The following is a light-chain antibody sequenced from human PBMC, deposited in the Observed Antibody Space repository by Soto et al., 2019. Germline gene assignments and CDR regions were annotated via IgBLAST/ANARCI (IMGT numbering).Light chain of an antibody. V-gene: IGKV3-15*01. J-gene: IGKJ2*01. Sequence: ELVMTQSPATLSVSPGERATLSCRASQSVSSNLAWYQQKPGQAPRLLIYGASTRATGIPARFSGSGSGTEFTLTNSSLQSEDFAVYYCQQYDNWPLFTVGQGTKLQIK. CDR3: QQYDNWPLFT. CDR2: GAS. CDR1: QSVSSN.